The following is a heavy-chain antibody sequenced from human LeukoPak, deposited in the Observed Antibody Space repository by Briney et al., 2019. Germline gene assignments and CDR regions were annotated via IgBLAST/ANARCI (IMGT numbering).Heavy chain of an antibody. J-gene: IGHJ4*02. CDR3: AKAPYSSGWLFLDY. CDR2: ISGSGGNT. Sequence: GGSLRLSCAASGFTFSSYAMIWVRQAPGKGLEWVSDISGSGGNTYHADSVKGRFTISRDNSKSTLYLQMNNLRAEDTAVYYCAKAPYSSGWLFLDYWGQGTLVTVSS. CDR1: GFTFSSYA. D-gene: IGHD6-19*01. V-gene: IGHV3-23*01.